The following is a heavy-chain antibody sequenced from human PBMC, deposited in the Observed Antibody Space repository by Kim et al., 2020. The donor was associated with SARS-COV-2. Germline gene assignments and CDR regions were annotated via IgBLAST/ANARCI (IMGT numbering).Heavy chain of an antibody. CDR1: GFTFSSYA. Sequence: GGSLRLSCAASGFTFSSYAMSWVRQAPGKGLEWVSAISGSGGSTYYADSVKGRFTISRDNSKNTLYLQMNSLRAEDTAVYYCAKEEMATIPGAGPAFDIWGQGTMVTVSS. V-gene: IGHV3-23*01. CDR2: ISGSGGST. D-gene: IGHD5-12*01. J-gene: IGHJ3*02. CDR3: AKEEMATIPGAGPAFDI.